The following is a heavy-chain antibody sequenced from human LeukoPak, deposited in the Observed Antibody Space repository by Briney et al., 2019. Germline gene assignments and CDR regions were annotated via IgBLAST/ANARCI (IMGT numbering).Heavy chain of an antibody. CDR3: ARELLWFGNGSPRYYYYMDV. CDR2: ISTFNGNT. Sequence: ASVKASCKASGYTFSNYGINWVRQAPGQGLEWMGWISTFNGNTNYAQKLQGRVTMTTDTSTSTAYMELRSLRSDDTAVYYCARELLWFGNGSPRYYYYMDVWGKGTTVTISS. D-gene: IGHD3-10*01. J-gene: IGHJ6*03. CDR1: GYTFSNYG. V-gene: IGHV1-18*01.